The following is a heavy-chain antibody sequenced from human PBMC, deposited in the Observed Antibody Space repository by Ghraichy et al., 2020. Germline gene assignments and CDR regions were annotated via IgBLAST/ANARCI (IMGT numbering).Heavy chain of an antibody. J-gene: IGHJ4*02. CDR1: GFTFSSYG. Sequence: GGSLRLSCAASGFTFSSYGMHWVRQAPGKGLEWVAVIWYDGSNKYYADSVKGRFTISRDNSKNTLYLQMNSLRAEDTAVYYCARVRRGGSYYHYFDYWGQGTLVTVSS. CDR3: ARVRRGGSYYHYFDY. CDR2: IWYDGSNK. V-gene: IGHV3-33*01. D-gene: IGHD1-26*01.